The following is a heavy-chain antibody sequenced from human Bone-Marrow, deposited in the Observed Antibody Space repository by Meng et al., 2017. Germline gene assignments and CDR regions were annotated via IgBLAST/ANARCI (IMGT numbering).Heavy chain of an antibody. Sequence: SDILSSTFTAPGYSISSGYYCGWIRQPPGKGLEWIGSIYHSGSTYYNPSLKSRVTISVDTSKNQFSLKLSSVTAADTAVYYCAREGVYDILTGYNNWFDPWGQGTLVTVSS. CDR3: AREGVYDILTGYNNWFDP. V-gene: IGHV4-38-2*02. D-gene: IGHD3-9*01. CDR2: IYHSGST. CDR1: GYSISSGYY. J-gene: IGHJ5*02.